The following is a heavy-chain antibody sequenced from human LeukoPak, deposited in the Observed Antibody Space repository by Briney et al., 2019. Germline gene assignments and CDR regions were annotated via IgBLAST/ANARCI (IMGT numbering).Heavy chain of an antibody. CDR3: ARGARPRRVAARFRWFDP. CDR2: INHSGST. V-gene: IGHV4-34*01. CDR1: GGSFSGYY. J-gene: IGHJ5*02. Sequence: KASETLSLTCAVYGGSFSGYYWSWIRQPPGKGLEWIGEINHSGSTNYNPSLKSRVTISVDTSKNQFSLKLSSVTAADTAVYYCARGARPRRVAARFRWFDPWGQGTLVTVSS. D-gene: IGHD6-19*01.